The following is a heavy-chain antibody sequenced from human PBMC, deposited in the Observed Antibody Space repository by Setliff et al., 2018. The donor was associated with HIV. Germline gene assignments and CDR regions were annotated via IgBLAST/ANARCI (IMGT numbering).Heavy chain of an antibody. CDR3: ARDMTYDAFDI. CDR2: IYYSGST. J-gene: IGHJ3*02. V-gene: IGHV4-59*12. D-gene: IGHD2-21*02. Sequence: SETLSLTCTVSGGSISSYYWSWIRQPPGKGLEWIGSIYYSGSTYYNPSLKSRVTMSVDTSKNQFSLKLSSVTAADTAVYYRARDMTYDAFDIWGQGTMVTVSS. CDR1: GGSISSYY.